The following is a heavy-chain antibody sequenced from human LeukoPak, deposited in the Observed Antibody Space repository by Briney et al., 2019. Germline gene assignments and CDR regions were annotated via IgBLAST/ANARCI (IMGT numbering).Heavy chain of an antibody. CDR1: GFTFSNYG. J-gene: IGHJ4*02. V-gene: IGHV3-30*18. Sequence: QTGGSLRLSCAASGFTFSNYGMHWVRQAPGKGLEWVAVISYDGSNKYYADSVKGRFTISRDKSKNTLYLQMNSLRAEDTAMYYCAKVKDDSYLKNYLDYWGQGTLVTVSS. D-gene: IGHD3-16*02. CDR2: ISYDGSNK. CDR3: AKVKDDSYLKNYLDY.